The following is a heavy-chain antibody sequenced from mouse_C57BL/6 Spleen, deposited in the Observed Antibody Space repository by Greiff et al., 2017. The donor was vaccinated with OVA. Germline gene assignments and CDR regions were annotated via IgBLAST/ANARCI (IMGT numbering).Heavy chain of an antibody. Sequence: EVQLVESGGGLVKPGGSLKLSCAASGFTFSSYAMSWVRQTPEKRLEWVATISDGGSYTYYPDNVKGRFTISRDNAKNNLYLQMSHLKSEDTAMYYCAREAGGWYVDVWGTGTTVTVSS. CDR1: GFTFSSYA. J-gene: IGHJ1*03. D-gene: IGHD3-2*02. V-gene: IGHV5-4*01. CDR2: ISDGGSYT. CDR3: AREAGGWYVDV.